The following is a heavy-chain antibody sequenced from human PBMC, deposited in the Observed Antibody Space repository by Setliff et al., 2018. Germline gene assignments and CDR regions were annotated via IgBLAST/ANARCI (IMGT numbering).Heavy chain of an antibody. CDR1: GYTFSDYL. D-gene: IGHD3-16*01. CDR3: ARYDHFANHFDY. J-gene: IGHJ4*02. Sequence: ASVKVSCKASGYTFSDYLIHWVRQAPGLRPEWIGRVDCNSGSVHYAQNFQSRVAMTTDTSTATVFMELRSLRSGDTAVYYCARYDHFANHFDYWGQGTLVTVSS. V-gene: IGHV1-46*01. CDR2: VDCNSGSV.